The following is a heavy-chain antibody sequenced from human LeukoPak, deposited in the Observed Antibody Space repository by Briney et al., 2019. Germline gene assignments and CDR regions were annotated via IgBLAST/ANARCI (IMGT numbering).Heavy chain of an antibody. J-gene: IGHJ4*02. CDR3: ARQQSGYYYDSSGYSYYFDY. CDR2: IYYSGST. CDR1: GGSISSSSYY. Sequence: PSETLSLTCTVSGGSISSSSYYWGWIRQPPGKGLEWIGSIYYSGSTYYNPSLKSRVTISVDTSKNQFSLTLSSVTAADTAVYYCARQQSGYYYDSSGYSYYFDYWGQGTLVTVSS. V-gene: IGHV4-39*01. D-gene: IGHD3-22*01.